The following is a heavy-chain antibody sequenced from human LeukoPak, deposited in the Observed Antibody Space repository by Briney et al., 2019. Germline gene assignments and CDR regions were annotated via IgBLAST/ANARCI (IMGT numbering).Heavy chain of an antibody. V-gene: IGHV3-48*01. J-gene: IGHJ4*02. D-gene: IGHD2-2*01. CDR3: ARDLKAYSSSGGVDY. CDR1: GFTISNYG. CDR2: ISSSGTTI. Sequence: QTGGSLRLSCAVSGFTISNYGMNWVRQSPEKGLEWISYISSSGTTISYADSVKGRFTISRDSTRNSLYLQMNSLRAEDTAVYYCARDLKAYSSSGGVDYWGQGTLVTVSS.